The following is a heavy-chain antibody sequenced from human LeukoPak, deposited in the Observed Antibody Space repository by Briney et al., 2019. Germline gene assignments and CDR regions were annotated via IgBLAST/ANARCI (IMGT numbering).Heavy chain of an antibody. CDR2: VNPYSGIT. Sequence: ASVKVSCKASGYTFSNYDINWARQATGQGLEWMGWVNPYSGITGYAQKFQGRITMTRDTSISTVYMELTSLRSEDTAVYYCARGGYCSGDGCFRRELDYWGQGTLVTVSS. J-gene: IGHJ4*02. CDR1: GYTFSNYD. CDR3: ARGGYCSGDGCFRRELDY. D-gene: IGHD2-15*01. V-gene: IGHV1-8*01.